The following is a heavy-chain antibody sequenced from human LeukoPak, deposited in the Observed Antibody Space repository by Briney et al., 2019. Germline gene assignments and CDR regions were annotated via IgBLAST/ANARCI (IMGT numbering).Heavy chain of an antibody. Sequence: GGSLRLSCAASGFTFSSYEMNWVRQAPGKGLEWVSYISSSGSTIYYADSVKGRFTISRDNAKNSLNLQMNSLRAEDTAVYYCARVIPYYYGMDVWGQGTTVTVSS. CDR3: ARVIPYYYGMDV. D-gene: IGHD2-2*02. CDR2: ISSSGSTI. CDR1: GFTFSSYE. J-gene: IGHJ6*02. V-gene: IGHV3-48*03.